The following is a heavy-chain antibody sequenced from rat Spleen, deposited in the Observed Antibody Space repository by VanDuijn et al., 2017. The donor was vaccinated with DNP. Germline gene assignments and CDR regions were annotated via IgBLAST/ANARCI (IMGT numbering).Heavy chain of an antibody. Sequence: EVQLVESGGGLVQPGRSLKVSCAASGFTFRNYGMAWVRQAPTRGLEWVATITYDGRSTYYRDSMKGRFTISRDNAKSTLYLQMDSLRSDDTATYYCARQRWYYSGEGMDYWGQGVMVTVSS. CDR3: ARQRWYYSGEGMDY. CDR2: ITYDGRST. CDR1: GFTFRNYG. J-gene: IGHJ2*01. V-gene: IGHV5-29*01. D-gene: IGHD1-1*01.